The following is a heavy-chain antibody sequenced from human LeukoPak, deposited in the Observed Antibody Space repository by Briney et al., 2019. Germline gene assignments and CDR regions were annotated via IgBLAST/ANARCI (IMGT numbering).Heavy chain of an antibody. V-gene: IGHV3-30*19. J-gene: IGHJ4*02. D-gene: IGHD6-6*01. CDR1: GFTFTNYG. CDR3: ARSSIAARPLDY. Sequence: GGSLRLSCAASGFTFTNYGMHWVRQAPGKGLEWVAVISYDGSNKYYADSVKGRFTISRDNSKNTLYLQMNSLRAEDTAVYYCARSSIAARPLDYWGQGTLVTVSS. CDR2: ISYDGSNK.